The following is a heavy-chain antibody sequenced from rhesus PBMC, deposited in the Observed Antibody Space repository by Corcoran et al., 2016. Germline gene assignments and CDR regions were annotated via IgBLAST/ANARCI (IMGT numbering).Heavy chain of an antibody. CDR2: ISIGSGSTT. D-gene: IGHD3-16*01. Sequence: EVQLVESGGGLVQPGGSLRLSCAASGFTFSDHYMDWVRQAPGKGLEWVSSISIGSGSTTLYQDSVKGLFTISRDNAKNTVYLQMNSLRAEDTAVYYCASNSGSYYYGYWGQGVLVTVSS. CDR1: GFTFSDHY. CDR3: ASNSGSYYYGY. J-gene: IGHJ4*01. V-gene: IGHV3-110*02.